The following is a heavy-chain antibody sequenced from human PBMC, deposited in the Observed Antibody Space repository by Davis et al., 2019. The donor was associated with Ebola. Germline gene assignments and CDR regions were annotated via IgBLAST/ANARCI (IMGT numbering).Heavy chain of an antibody. CDR2: IIPIFGTA. D-gene: IGHD4-17*01. CDR3: ARVSPHYGDYLDY. J-gene: IGHJ4*02. CDR1: GYTFTSYG. V-gene: IGHV1-69*13. Sequence: SVKVSCKASGYTFTSYGISWVRQAPGQGLEWMGGIIPIFGTANYAQKFQGRVTITADESTSTAYMELSSLRSEDTAVYYCARVSPHYGDYLDYWGQGTLVTVSS.